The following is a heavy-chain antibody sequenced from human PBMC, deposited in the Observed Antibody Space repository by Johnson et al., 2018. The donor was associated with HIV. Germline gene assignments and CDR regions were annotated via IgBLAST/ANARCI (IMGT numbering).Heavy chain of an antibody. CDR3: ARGIDSSSWSARGDAFDI. CDR1: GFTVSSNY. D-gene: IGHD6-13*01. J-gene: IGHJ3*02. V-gene: IGHV3-66*03. CDR2: SDSGGST. Sequence: VQLVESGGGLIQPGGSLRLSCAASGFTVSSNYMSWVRQAPGKGLEWVSAISDSGGSTYYADSVKGRFPLSRDNSKNTLYLQMNSLRAEDTAVYYCARGIDSSSWSARGDAFDIWGQGTMVTVSS.